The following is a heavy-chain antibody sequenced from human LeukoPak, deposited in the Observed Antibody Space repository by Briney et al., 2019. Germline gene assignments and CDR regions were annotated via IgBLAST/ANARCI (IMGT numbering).Heavy chain of an antibody. D-gene: IGHD2-2*01. CDR1: GFTFSSYA. CDR2: ISGSGGST. CDR3: AKDMEYQLLEGWFDP. J-gene: IGHJ5*02. Sequence: PGGSLRLSCAASGFTFSSYAMSWVRQAPGKGLEWVSAISGSGGSTYYADSVKGRFTISRDNSKNTLYLQMNSLRAEDTAVYYCAKDMEYQLLEGWFDPWGQGTLVTVSS. V-gene: IGHV3-23*01.